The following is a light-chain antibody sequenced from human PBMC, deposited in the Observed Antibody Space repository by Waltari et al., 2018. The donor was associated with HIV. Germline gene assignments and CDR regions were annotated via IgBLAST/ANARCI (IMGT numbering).Light chain of an antibody. V-gene: IGLV2-14*03. J-gene: IGLJ2*01. CDR1: STDSRFYQH. Sequence: QSALTRPASVSGFPGQTINISCTGISTDSRFYQHVSWYQQHPGSFPRFIIYDIDSLPSGISDHFSGSRSGDSASLTISGLQSGDEAHYFCASNRLDSTLVFGGGTKLTIL. CDR2: DID. CDR3: ASNRLDSTLV.